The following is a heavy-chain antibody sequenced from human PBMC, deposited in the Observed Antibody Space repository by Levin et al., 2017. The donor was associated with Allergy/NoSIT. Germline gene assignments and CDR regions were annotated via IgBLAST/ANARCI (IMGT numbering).Heavy chain of an antibody. CDR3: ARLTSGTPAFDY. D-gene: IGHD1-1*01. Sequence: PGGSLRLSCTVSGGSISSYYWSWIRQPPGKGLEWIGYIYYSGSTNYNPSLKSRVTISVDTSKNQFSLKLSSVTAADTAVYYCARLTSGTPAFDYWGQGTLVTVSS. CDR1: GGSISSYY. V-gene: IGHV4-59*08. CDR2: IYYSGST. J-gene: IGHJ4*02.